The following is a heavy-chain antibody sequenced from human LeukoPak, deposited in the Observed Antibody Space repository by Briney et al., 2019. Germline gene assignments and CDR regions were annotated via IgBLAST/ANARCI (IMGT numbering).Heavy chain of an antibody. J-gene: IGHJ4*02. CDR1: GGTFSSYA. V-gene: IGHV1-69*05. D-gene: IGHD2-21*01. Sequence: GASVKVSCKASGGTFSSYAISWVRQAPGQGLEWMGGIIPIFGTANYAQKFQGRVTMTRDTSTSTVYMELSSLRSEDTAVYYCARDQGAIRSQYFDYWGQGTLVTVSS. CDR3: ARDQGAIRSQYFDY. CDR2: IIPIFGTA.